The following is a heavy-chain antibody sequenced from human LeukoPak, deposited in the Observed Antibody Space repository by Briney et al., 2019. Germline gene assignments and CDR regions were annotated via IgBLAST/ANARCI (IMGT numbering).Heavy chain of an antibody. CDR3: ARGQGIRYSYGYDY. J-gene: IGHJ4*02. CDR1: GYTFTSYG. D-gene: IGHD5-18*01. Sequence: ASVKVSCKASGYTFTSYGISWVRQAPGQGLEWMGWISAYNGNTNYAQKLQGRVIMTTDTSTSTAYMELRSLRSDDTAVYYCARGQGIRYSYGYDYWGQGTLVTVSS. V-gene: IGHV1-18*01. CDR2: ISAYNGNT.